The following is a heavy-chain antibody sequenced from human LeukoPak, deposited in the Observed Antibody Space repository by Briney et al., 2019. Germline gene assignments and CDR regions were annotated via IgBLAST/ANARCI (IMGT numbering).Heavy chain of an antibody. J-gene: IGHJ6*02. V-gene: IGHV3-48*04. CDR1: GFTFSSYS. D-gene: IGHD3-16*01. CDR3: ARGGDGDYYYGMDV. CDR2: ISSSSSTI. Sequence: GGSLRLSCAASGFTFSSYSMNWVRQAPGKGLEWVSYISSSSSTIYYADSVKGRFTISRDNAKNSLYLQMNSLRAVDTAVYYCARGGDGDYYYGMDVWGQGTTVTVSS.